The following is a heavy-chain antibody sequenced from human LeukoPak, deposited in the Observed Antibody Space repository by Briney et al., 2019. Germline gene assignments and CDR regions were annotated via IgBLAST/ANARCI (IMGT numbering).Heavy chain of an antibody. CDR3: VREITRATTYFDS. J-gene: IGHJ4*02. CDR1: GYTFTGYY. Sequence: ASVKVSCKASGYTFTGYYIHWVRQAPGQGLEWMGRINPNNGDTNYAQKFPGRVTLTRDTSIGTAYMEQSSLRSDDTAMYYCVREITRATTYFDSWGQGTLVTVSS. V-gene: IGHV1-2*06. D-gene: IGHD1-26*01. CDR2: INPNNGDT.